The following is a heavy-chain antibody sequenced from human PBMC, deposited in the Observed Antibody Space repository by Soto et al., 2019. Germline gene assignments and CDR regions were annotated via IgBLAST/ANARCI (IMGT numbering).Heavy chain of an antibody. CDR3: AKGIFKDASYSYGLSNFDY. CDR1: GFTFDDYT. D-gene: IGHD5-18*01. V-gene: IGHV3-43*01. CDR2: ISWDGGST. Sequence: GGSLRLSCAASGFTFDDYTMHWVRQAPGKGLEWVSLISWDGGSTYYADSVKGRFTISRDNSKNSLYLQMNSLRTEDTALYYCAKGIFKDASYSYGLSNFDYWGQGTLVTVSS. J-gene: IGHJ4*02.